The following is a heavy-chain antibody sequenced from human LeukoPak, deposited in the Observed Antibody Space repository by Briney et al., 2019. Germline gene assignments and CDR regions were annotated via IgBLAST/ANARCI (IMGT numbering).Heavy chain of an antibody. CDR2: SHYSGNA. D-gene: IGHD1-14*01. J-gene: IGHJ3*02. V-gene: IGHV4-31*03. Sequence: SETLSLTCTVSGDSISSGSYYWSWVRQHPGKGLEWIGYSHYSGNAYYSPSLKSRVAISVDTSANQFSLKLSSVTAADTATYYCARDHPTGTGAFDIWGQGTMVTVSS. CDR1: GDSISSGSYY. CDR3: ARDHPTGTGAFDI.